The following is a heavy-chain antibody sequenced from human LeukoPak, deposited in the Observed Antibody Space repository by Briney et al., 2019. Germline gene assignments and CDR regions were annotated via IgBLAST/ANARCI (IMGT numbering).Heavy chain of an antibody. D-gene: IGHD3-22*01. CDR1: GFTFSDYY. V-gene: IGHV3-11*06. CDR3: AMPRGYYDSSGYLDY. Sequence: GGSLRLSCAASGFTFSDYYMSWIRQAPGKGLEWVSYISSSSSYTNYADSVKGRFTISRDNSKNTLYLQMNSLRAEDTAVYYCAMPRGYYDSSGYLDYWGQGTLVTVSS. J-gene: IGHJ4*02. CDR2: ISSSSSYT.